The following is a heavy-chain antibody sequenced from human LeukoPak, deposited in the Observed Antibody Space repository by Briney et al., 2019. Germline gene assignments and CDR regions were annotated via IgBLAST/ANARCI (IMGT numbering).Heavy chain of an antibody. V-gene: IGHV3-7*01. CDR2: IKEDGTTR. Sequence: GGSLSLFCTASGFTWSNYWMGWVRQAPGKGLEWVANIKEDGTTRYYVNSLKGRFTISRDNAKNSLYLQMNSVRDEDTAVYYYARVVDYGWFDPWGQGTLVAVSS. D-gene: IGHD3-16*01. CDR1: GFTWSNYW. J-gene: IGHJ5*02. CDR3: ARVVDYGWFDP.